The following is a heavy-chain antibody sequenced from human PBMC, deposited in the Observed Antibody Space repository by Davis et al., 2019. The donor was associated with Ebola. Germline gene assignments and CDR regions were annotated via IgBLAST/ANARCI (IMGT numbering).Heavy chain of an antibody. V-gene: IGHV3-23*01. CDR2: ISGSGGST. CDR3: AGDLLEPLYYYYGMDV. Sequence: GESLKISCAASGFTFSSYAMSWVRQAPGKGLEWVSAISGSGGSTYYADSVKGRFTISRDNSKNTLYLQMNSRRAEDTAVDYCAGDLLEPLYYYYGMDVWGQGTTVTVSS. J-gene: IGHJ6*02. D-gene: IGHD1-1*01. CDR1: GFTFSSYA.